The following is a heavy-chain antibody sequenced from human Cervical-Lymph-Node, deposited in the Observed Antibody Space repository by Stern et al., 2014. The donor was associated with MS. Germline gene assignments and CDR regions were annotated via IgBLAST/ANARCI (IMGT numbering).Heavy chain of an antibody. V-gene: IGHV1-18*01. D-gene: IGHD1-26*01. CDR2: ISAYTGNT. CDR3: ARERPIYGGNYYTRTFDY. Sequence: VQLVESGAEVKKPGASVKVSCKASGYTLTSYGIRWVRQAPGQGLEWMGWISAYTGNTNYAQKLQGRVTMTTDTSTSTAYMELRSLRSDDTAVYYCARERPIYGGNYYTRTFDYWGQGTLVTVSS. CDR1: GYTLTSYG. J-gene: IGHJ4*02.